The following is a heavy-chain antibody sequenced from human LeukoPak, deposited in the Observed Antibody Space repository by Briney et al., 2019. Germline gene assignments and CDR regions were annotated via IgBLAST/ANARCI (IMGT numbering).Heavy chain of an antibody. D-gene: IGHD3-10*01. CDR3: AREFDYYGSGSYSAY. V-gene: IGHV1-2*02. CDR2: INPNSGGT. Sequence: GASVKVSCKASGYTFTGYYMHWVRQAPGQGLEWMGWINPNSGGTNYAQKFQGRVTMTRDTSISTAYMELSRLRSDDTAVYYCAREFDYYGSGSYSAYWGQGTLVTVSS. CDR1: GYTFTGYY. J-gene: IGHJ4*02.